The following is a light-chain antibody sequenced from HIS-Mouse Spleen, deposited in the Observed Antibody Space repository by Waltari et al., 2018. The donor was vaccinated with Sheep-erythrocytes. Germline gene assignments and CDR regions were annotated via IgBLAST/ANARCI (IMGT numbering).Light chain of an antibody. Sequence: QSALTQPASVSGSPGQSVTISCTGTSSDVGGYNYVSWYQQHPGKAPKLMIYDVSKRPSGVPDRFSGSKSGNTASLTISGLQAEDEADYYCCSYAGSSTPWVFGGGTKVTVL. CDR2: DVS. CDR3: CSYAGSSTPWV. J-gene: IGLJ3*02. CDR1: SSDVGGYNY. V-gene: IGLV2-11*01.